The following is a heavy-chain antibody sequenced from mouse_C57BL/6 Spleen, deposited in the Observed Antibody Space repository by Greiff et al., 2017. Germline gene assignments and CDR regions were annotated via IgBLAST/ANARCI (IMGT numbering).Heavy chain of an antibody. CDR2: IYPGDGDT. V-gene: IGHV1-82*01. J-gene: IGHJ2*01. D-gene: IGHD3-1*01. CDR1: GYAFSSSW. Sequence: QVQLQQSGPELVKPGASVKLSCKASGYAFSSSWMHWVKQRPGKGLEWIGRIYPGDGDTNYNGKFKGKATLTADKSSSTAYMQPSSLTSKDSAVDFGARYPEGTGRARGDYWGQGTTLTVSS. CDR3: ARYPEGTGRARGDY.